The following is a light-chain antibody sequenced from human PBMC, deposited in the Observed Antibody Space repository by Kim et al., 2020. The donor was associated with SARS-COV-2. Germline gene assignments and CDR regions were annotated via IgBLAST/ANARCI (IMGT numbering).Light chain of an antibody. CDR1: SSDVGGYNY. V-gene: IGLV2-11*01. J-gene: IGLJ3*02. Sequence: QSALTQPRSVSGSPGQSVTISCTGTSSDVGGYNYVSWYQQHPGKAPKLMIYDVSKRPSGVPDRFSGSKSGNTASLTISGLQAEDEADYYCCSYAGNYRGVFGGGTKLTVL. CDR2: DVS. CDR3: CSYAGNYRGV.